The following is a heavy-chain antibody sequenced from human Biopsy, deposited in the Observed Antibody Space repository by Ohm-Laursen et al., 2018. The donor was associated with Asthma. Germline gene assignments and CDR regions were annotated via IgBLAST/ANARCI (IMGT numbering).Heavy chain of an antibody. CDR3: AAGRTSLQGESLI. D-gene: IGHD2/OR15-2a*01. J-gene: IGHJ4*01. V-gene: IGHV1-58*01. CDR1: GVALSGYT. Sequence: SVKVSCNASGVALSGYTFEWVRQARGLGLEWIAWIIFASGATNYAQNFQDRLTVTRDMSAGSVSMELRGLSSTDTAVYYCAAGRTSLQGESLIWGQGTLVSVSS. CDR2: IIFASGAT.